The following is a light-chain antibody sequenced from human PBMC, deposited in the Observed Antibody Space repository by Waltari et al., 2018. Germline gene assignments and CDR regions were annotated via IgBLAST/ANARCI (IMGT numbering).Light chain of an antibody. CDR2: QGS. CDR3: QAWDSSVV. V-gene: IGLV3-1*01. Sequence: SYELTQPPSVSVSPGQTASITCSGYKLGDKYACWYQQKPGQSPVLVIYQGSKRPSGIPERFAGSNTGNTATLTIGGTQAMDEADYYCQAWDSSVVFGGGTKLTVL. CDR1: KLGDKY. J-gene: IGLJ2*01.